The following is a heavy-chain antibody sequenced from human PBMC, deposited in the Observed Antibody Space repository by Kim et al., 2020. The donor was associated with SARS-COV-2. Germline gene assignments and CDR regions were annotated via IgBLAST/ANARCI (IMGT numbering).Heavy chain of an antibody. V-gene: IGHV4-4*02. CDR3: ARGVEVVRAFY. Sequence: NYNPSLKRLVTISVDKSTNQFSLKLSSVAAADTAVYYCARGVEVVRAFYWGQGALVTVSS. J-gene: IGHJ4*02. D-gene: IGHD3-22*01.